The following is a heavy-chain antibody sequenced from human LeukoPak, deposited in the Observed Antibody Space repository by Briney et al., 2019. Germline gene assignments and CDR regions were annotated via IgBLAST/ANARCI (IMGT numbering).Heavy chain of an antibody. D-gene: IGHD3-10*01. CDR2: IYYTGYT. CDR3: ARAPRGSVDY. J-gene: IGHJ4*02. V-gene: IGHV4-59*01. CDR1: GDSITNSY. Sequence: PSETLSLTCTVFGDSITNSYWTWIRLPPGKGLEWIAYIYYTGYTNYNPSLKSRVSISVDTSKNQLSLKLISVTAADTAVYYCARAPRGSVDYWGPGAQVTVSS.